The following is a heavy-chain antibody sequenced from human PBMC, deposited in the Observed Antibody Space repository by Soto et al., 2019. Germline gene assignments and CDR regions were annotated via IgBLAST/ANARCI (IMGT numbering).Heavy chain of an antibody. J-gene: IGHJ6*02. Sequence: QVQLVQSGAEVKKPGSSVRVSCKASGGSIRNHAINWVRQAPGQGLEWIGGYIPILDSAKYAQKFQGRVTIRAAESATTVYMEVSSLRFEDMAIYYWARDYTSLRCILMDVWGQGNTVTVSS. D-gene: IGHD4-17*01. CDR3: ARDYTSLRCILMDV. V-gene: IGHV1-69*01. CDR2: YIPILDSA. CDR1: GGSIRNHA.